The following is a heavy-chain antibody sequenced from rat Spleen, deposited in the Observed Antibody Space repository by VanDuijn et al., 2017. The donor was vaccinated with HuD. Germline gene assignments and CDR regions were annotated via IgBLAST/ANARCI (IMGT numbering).Heavy chain of an antibody. V-gene: IGHV5-29*01. Sequence: EVQLVESDGGLVQPGRSLKLSCAASGFTFSDFFMAWVRQAPTKGLEWVATISYDGSTTYYRDSVKGRFTISRDNAKNTQYLQMDSLRSEDTATYYCARLRYNPFDYWGQGVMVTVSS. CDR3: ARLRYNPFDY. D-gene: IGHD1-5*01. CDR1: GFTFSDFF. J-gene: IGHJ2*01. CDR2: ISYDGSTT.